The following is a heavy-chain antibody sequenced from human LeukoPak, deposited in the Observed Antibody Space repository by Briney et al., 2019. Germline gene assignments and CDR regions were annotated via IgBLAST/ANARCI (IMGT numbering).Heavy chain of an antibody. D-gene: IGHD5-12*01. J-gene: IGHJ4*02. CDR3: ARWGHHGGYDYAFFDY. CDR1: GFSLSTSGMC. CDR2: IDWDDDK. V-gene: IGHV2-70*11. Sequence: SGPTLVNPTQTLTLTCTFSGFSLSTSGMCVSWIRQPPGKALEWLARIDWDDDKYYSTSLKTRLTISKDTSKNQVVLTMTNMDPVDTATYYCARWGHHGGYDYAFFDYWGQGTLVTVSS.